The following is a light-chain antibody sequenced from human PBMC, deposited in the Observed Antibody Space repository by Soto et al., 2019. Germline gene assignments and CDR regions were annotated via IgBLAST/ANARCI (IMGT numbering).Light chain of an antibody. CDR1: DSDVGGYDF. Sequence: QSVLTQPASASGSPGQSITISCTGSDSDVGGYDFVSWYQQHTGKAPKLMIYDVSNRPSGVSNRFSGSKSGNTASLTISGLQAEDEADYYCCSYAGSSTYVFGTGTKVTVL. J-gene: IGLJ1*01. CDR2: DVS. V-gene: IGLV2-23*02. CDR3: CSYAGSSTYV.